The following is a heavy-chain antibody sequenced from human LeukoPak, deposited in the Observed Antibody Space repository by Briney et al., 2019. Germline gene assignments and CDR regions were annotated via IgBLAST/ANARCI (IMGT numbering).Heavy chain of an antibody. CDR1: GGSFSGYY. CDR3: ARDVRYHFDAFDI. Sequence: PSETLSLTCAVYGGSFSGYYWSWIRQPPGKGLEWIGYIHYSGNTNCNPSLKSRVTISVDTSKNQFSLKLSSVTAADTAVYYCARDVRYHFDAFDIWGQGTMVTVSS. J-gene: IGHJ3*02. D-gene: IGHD2-2*01. V-gene: IGHV4-59*01. CDR2: IHYSGNT.